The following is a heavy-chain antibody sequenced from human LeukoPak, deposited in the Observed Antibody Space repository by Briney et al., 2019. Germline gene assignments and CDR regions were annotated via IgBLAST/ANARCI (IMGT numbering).Heavy chain of an antibody. J-gene: IGHJ6*02. D-gene: IGHD5-18*01. CDR3: ASGGYSYGLARSIYYGMDV. CDR2: IIPIFGTA. Sequence: GASVKVSCKASGGTFSSYAISWVRQAPGQGLEWMGGIIPIFGTANYAQKFQGRVTITADESTSTAYMELSSLRSEDTAVYYCASGGYSYGLARSIYYGMDVWGQGTTVTVSS. CDR1: GGTFSSYA. V-gene: IGHV1-69*13.